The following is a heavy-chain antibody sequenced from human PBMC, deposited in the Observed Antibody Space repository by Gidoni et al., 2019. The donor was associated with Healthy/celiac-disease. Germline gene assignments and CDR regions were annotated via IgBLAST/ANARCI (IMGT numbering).Heavy chain of an antibody. J-gene: IGHJ4*02. CDR3: ANAHSSGKRPPLEY. CDR1: GFTFSSYG. CDR2: ISYDGSNK. D-gene: IGHD3-22*01. Sequence: VVQPGRSLRLSCAASGFTFSSYGMHWVRQAPGKGLEWVAVISYDGSNKYYADSVKGRFTISRDNSKNTLYLQMNSLRAEDTAVYYCANAHSSGKRPPLEYWGQGTLVTVSS. V-gene: IGHV3-30*18.